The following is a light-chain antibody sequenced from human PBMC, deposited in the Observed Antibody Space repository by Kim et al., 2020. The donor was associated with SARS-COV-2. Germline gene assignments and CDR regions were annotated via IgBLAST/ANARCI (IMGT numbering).Light chain of an antibody. J-gene: IGLJ7*01. CDR3: ASGDDNLNGIV. V-gene: IGLV1-44*01. Sequence: QRVSTSCSGSTSNSGRNVVHWYRQFPGAAPTRVIHSNDKRPSGVPERFSGSRSGTSAYLAISGLRSEDEAEYYCASGDDNLNGIVFGGGTQLTVL. CDR2: SND. CDR1: TSNSGRNV.